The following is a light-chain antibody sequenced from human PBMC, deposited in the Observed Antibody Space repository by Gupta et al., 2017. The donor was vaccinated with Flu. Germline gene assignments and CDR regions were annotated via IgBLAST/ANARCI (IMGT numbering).Light chain of an antibody. V-gene: IGKV3-20*01. Sequence: ERATLSCRASQSVSSAYIAWYQQTPGQAPRLLIYGASGRATDIPDRFSGSGSGTDFTLTISRREPEDFAVYYCQQYVSSPWTFGQGTKVEIK. J-gene: IGKJ1*01. CDR1: QSVSSAY. CDR3: QQYVSSPWT. CDR2: GAS.